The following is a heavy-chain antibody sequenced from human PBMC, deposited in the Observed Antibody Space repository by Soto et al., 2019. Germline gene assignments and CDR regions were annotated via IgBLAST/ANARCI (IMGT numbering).Heavy chain of an antibody. D-gene: IGHD6-19*01. V-gene: IGHV4-39*01. CDR3: ARLGGAVAPYYYGMDV. CDR2: IFYSGNT. CDR1: GGSLSSSSYY. Sequence: SETLSLTCTVSGGSLSSSSYYWGWIRQPPGKGLEWIGNIFYSGNTYYNPSLKSRVTISVDTSKNQFSLKLSSVTAADTAVYYCARLGGAVAPYYYGMDVWGQGTTVTVSS. J-gene: IGHJ6*02.